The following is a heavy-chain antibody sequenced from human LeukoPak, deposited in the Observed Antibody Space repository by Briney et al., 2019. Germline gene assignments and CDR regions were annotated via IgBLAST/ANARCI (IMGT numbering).Heavy chain of an antibody. CDR1: GFTFSSYS. CDR2: ISSSSSYI. V-gene: IGHV3-21*01. CDR3: ASRGWYRDY. J-gene: IGHJ4*02. Sequence: GGSLRPSCAASGFTFSSYSMNWVRQARGKGLEWVSSISSSSSYIYYSGSVKDRFTISRDNAKNSLYLQMNSLRAEDTAVYYCASRGWYRDYWGQGTLVTVSS. D-gene: IGHD6-19*01.